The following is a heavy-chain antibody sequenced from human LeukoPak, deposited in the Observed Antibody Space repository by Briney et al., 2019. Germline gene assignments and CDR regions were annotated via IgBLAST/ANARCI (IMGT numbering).Heavy chain of an antibody. J-gene: IGHJ6*03. CDR3: ARGAPLVRGVMIHYYYMDV. CDR1: GFSFSTFG. CDR2: ISSSSSYI. V-gene: IGHV3-21*01. D-gene: IGHD3-10*01. Sequence: KPGGSLRLSCAASGFSFSTFGMHWVRQTPGKGLEWVSSISSSSSYIYYADSVKGRFTISRDNAKNSLYLQMNSLRAEDTAVYYCARGAPLVRGVMIHYYYMDVGGKGTTVTVSS.